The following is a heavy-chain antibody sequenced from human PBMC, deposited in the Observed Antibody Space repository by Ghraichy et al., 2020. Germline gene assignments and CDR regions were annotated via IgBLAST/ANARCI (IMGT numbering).Heavy chain of an antibody. D-gene: IGHD5-12*01. Sequence: GGSLRLSCTASGFTFSDYSFNWVRQAPGKALEWVSTVGTSDSNIYYADSVKGRLTISRDDAKNSLYLQMNSLRVEDTAVYYCARDSYGGYRYLDYWGQGALVIVSS. J-gene: IGHJ4*02. CDR3: ARDSYGGYRYLDY. V-gene: IGHV3-21*01. CDR1: GFTFSDYS. CDR2: VGTSDSNI.